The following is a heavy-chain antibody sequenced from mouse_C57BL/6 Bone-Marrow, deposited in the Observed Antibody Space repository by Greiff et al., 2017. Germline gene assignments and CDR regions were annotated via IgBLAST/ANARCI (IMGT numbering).Heavy chain of an antibody. D-gene: IGHD1-2*01. V-gene: IGHV5-12*01. J-gene: IGHJ1*03. CDR2: ISNGGGST. CDR3: ARCCAYDGVDV. CDR1: GFTFSDYY. Sequence: EVKLVESGGGLVQPGGSLKLSCAASGFTFSDYYMYWVRQTPEKGLGWVAYISNGGGSTYYPDTVKGRFTISRDNAKNTLYLQMSRLKSEDTAMYYCARCCAYDGVDVWGTGTTVTVSS.